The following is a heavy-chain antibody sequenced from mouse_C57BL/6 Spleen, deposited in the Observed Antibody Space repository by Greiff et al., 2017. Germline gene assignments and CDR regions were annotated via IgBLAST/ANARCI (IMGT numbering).Heavy chain of an antibody. V-gene: IGHV5-16*01. CDR3: ARIYYDYEGDYYAMDY. D-gene: IGHD2-4*01. CDR2: INYDGSST. CDR1: GFTFSDYY. Sequence: EVKLVESEGGLVQPGSSMKLSCTASGFTFSDYYMAWVRQVPEKGLEWVANINYDGSSTYYLDSLKSRFIISRDTAKNIIYLQMSSLKSEDTATYYCARIYYDYEGDYYAMDYWGQGTSVTVSS. J-gene: IGHJ4*01.